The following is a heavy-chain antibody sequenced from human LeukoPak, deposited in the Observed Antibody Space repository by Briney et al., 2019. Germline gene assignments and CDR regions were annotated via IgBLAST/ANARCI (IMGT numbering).Heavy chain of an antibody. CDR1: GYTFTSYG. CDR3: ARGVIAAGGNDFDY. J-gene: IGHJ4*02. V-gene: IGHV1-18*01. CDR2: ISAYNGNT. D-gene: IGHD6-13*01. Sequence: ASVKVSCKASGYTFTSYGIIWVRQAPGQGLEWMGWISAYNGNTKYAQKFQGRVTMTTDTSTSTAYMELRSLRSDDTAVYYCARGVIAAGGNDFDYWGQGTLVTVSS.